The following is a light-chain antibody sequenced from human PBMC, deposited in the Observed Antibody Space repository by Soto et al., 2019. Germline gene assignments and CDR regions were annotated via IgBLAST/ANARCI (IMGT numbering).Light chain of an antibody. CDR2: VAS. CDR3: QQTSRTPT. J-gene: IGKJ4*01. Sequence: EIVLTPSPGTLSLSPGERATLSCRASQSVSSNLAWYQQKPGQAPRLLIYVASTRATGIPARFSGSGSGTEFTLTISNLQPEDFATYYCQQTSRTPTFGGGTKVDIK. V-gene: IGKV3-15*01. CDR1: QSVSSN.